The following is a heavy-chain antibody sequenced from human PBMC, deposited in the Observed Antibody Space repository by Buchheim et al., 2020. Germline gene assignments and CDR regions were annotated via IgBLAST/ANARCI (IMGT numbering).Heavy chain of an antibody. CDR1: GFTFSSYS. D-gene: IGHD3-22*01. Sequence: EVQLVESGGGLVQPGGSLRLSCAASGFTFSSYSMNWVRQAPGKGLEWVSYISSRSSTIYYADSVKGRFTISRDNAKNSLYLQMNSLRAEDTAVYYCARDARHGNYYDTSGYWGQGTL. J-gene: IGHJ4*02. CDR3: ARDARHGNYYDTSGY. V-gene: IGHV3-48*01. CDR2: ISSRSSTI.